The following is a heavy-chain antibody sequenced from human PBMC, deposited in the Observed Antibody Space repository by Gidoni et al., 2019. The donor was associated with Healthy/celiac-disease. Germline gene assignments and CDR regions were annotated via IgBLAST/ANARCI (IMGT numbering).Heavy chain of an antibody. CDR3: TTDPHPL. CDR1: GFTFSNAW. Sequence: EVQLVESGGGLVKPGGSLRLSCAASGFTFSNAWMSWVRQAPGKGLEWVGRITSKTDGGTTDYAAPVKGRFTISRDDSKNTLYLQMNSLKTEDTAVYYCTTDPHPLWGQGTLVTVSS. V-gene: IGHV3-15*01. CDR2: ITSKTDGGTT. J-gene: IGHJ4*02.